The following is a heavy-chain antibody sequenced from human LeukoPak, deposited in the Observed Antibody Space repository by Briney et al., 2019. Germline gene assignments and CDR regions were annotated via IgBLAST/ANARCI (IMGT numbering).Heavy chain of an antibody. CDR2: ISGSGST. CDR1: GFTFRTYG. CDR3: AKDGRFYYDSTGYYLY. Sequence: GGSLRLSCAASGFTFRTYGMNWVRQAPGKGLEWVSVISGSGSTYYADSVKGRFTISRDNSKNTLYLQMNSLRAEDTAVYYCAKDGRFYYDSTGYYLYWGQGTLVTVSS. D-gene: IGHD3-22*01. V-gene: IGHV3-23*01. J-gene: IGHJ4*02.